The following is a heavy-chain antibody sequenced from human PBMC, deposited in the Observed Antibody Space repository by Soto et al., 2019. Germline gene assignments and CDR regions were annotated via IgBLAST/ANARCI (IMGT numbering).Heavy chain of an antibody. D-gene: IGHD3-22*01. V-gene: IGHV4-31*03. J-gene: IGHJ3*02. CDR3: ARVGCYDGSGYNAFVI. Sequence: SETLSLTCTVSGGSISSGGYYWSWIRQHPGKGLEWIGYIYYSGSTYYNPSLKSRVTISIDTSKNQFSLKLSSVTAAVTAVYYCARVGCYDGSGYNAFVIWGQGTMVTVS. CDR1: GGSISSGGYY. CDR2: IYYSGST.